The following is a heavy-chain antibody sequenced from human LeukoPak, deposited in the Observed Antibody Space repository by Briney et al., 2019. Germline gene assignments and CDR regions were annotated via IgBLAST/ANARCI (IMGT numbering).Heavy chain of an antibody. J-gene: IGHJ4*02. CDR1: RFTFISYA. Sequence: QPGGSPRLSCSASRFTFISYAMHWVRQAPGKGLEYVSAISSGGDSTFYAESVKGRFSISRYNSKNTLYLQMSSLRDDDTAVYYCVKGGASSGSYYSDDWGQGTLVTVTS. V-gene: IGHV3-64D*09. CDR3: VKGGASSGSYYSDD. CDR2: ISSGGDST. D-gene: IGHD1-26*01.